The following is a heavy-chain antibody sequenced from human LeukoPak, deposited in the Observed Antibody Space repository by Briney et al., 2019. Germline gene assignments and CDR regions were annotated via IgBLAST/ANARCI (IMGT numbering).Heavy chain of an antibody. D-gene: IGHD3-22*01. CDR1: GFTFSSYW. J-gene: IGHJ4*02. V-gene: IGHV3-74*01. Sequence: GGSLRLSCAASGFTFSSYWMHWVRQAPGKGLVWVSRINSDGSRTYYADSVKGRFTISRDNAKNTLYVQMNSLRAEDTAVYYCVRADRGYPDNWGQGTLVTVSS. CDR3: VRADRGYPDN. CDR2: INSDGSRT.